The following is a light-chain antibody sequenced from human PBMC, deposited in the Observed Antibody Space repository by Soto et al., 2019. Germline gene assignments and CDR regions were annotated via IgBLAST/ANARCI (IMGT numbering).Light chain of an antibody. CDR2: DVS. Sequence: QSVLTQPASVSGSPGQSITISCTGTSSDVGCYNYVSWYQQHPGKAPKLMIYDVSNRPSGVSNRFSGSKSGNTASLTISGLQAEDEADYYFSSYTSSSTPYVLFGGGTKLTVL. J-gene: IGLJ2*01. V-gene: IGLV2-14*01. CDR1: SSDVGCYNY. CDR3: SSYTSSSTPYVL.